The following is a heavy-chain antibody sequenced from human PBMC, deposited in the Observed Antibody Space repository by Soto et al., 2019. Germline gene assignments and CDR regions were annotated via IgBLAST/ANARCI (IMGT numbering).Heavy chain of an antibody. CDR1: GDSISSGGYY. D-gene: IGHD6-6*01. CDR3: ARASSIAPMTEGAYFDY. CDR2: IYYSGST. V-gene: IGHV4-31*03. Sequence: PSETLSLTCTVSGDSISSGGYYWSWIRQHPGKGLEWIGYIYYSGSTYYNPSLKSRVTISVDTSKNQFSLKLSSVTAADTAVYYCARASSIAPMTEGAYFDYWGQGTLVTVSS. J-gene: IGHJ4*02.